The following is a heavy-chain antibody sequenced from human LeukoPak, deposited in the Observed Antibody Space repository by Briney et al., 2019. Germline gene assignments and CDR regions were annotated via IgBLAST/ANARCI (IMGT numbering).Heavy chain of an antibody. CDR2: ISSSGSTI. CDR3: ASCYYDSSGNFDY. CDR1: GFTFSDYY. J-gene: IGHJ4*02. Sequence: GGSPRLSCAASGFTFSDYYMSWIRQAPGKGLEWVSYISSSGSTIYYADSVKGRFTISRDNAKNSLYLQMNSLRAEDTAVYYCASCYYDSSGNFDYWGQGTLVTVSS. V-gene: IGHV3-11*04. D-gene: IGHD3-22*01.